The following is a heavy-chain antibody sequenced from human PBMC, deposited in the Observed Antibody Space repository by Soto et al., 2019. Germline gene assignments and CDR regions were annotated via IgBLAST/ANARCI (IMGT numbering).Heavy chain of an antibody. CDR1: GGTFNTYT. Sequence: QVQLVQSGAELKVAGSSVRVSCTASGGTFNTYTFSWGRQAPGQGLEWMGRIIPFLGISNYVPQFHGRIMIAANRTTSTPYLDLTGLTSEDTALYYCATEDRSSSLDDWGQGSLVTVSS. V-gene: IGHV1-69*08. J-gene: IGHJ4*02. CDR3: ATEDRSSSLDD. CDR2: IIPFLGIS. D-gene: IGHD6-6*01.